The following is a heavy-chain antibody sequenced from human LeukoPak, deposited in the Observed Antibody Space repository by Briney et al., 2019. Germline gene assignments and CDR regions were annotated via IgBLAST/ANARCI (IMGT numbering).Heavy chain of an antibody. J-gene: IGHJ4*02. CDR3: AKDGQAVGGYYFDY. V-gene: IGHV3-30*18. CDR1: GFTFSGSD. CDR2: ISYDGGKK. Sequence: PGTSLRLSCAASGFTFSGSDMHWVRQAPGKGLEWVATISYDGGKKNYAAAVQGRFTVSRDNLVNTLNLQMNSLRVEDTALYYCAKDGQAVGGYYFDYWGQGTLVTVSS. D-gene: IGHD6-19*01.